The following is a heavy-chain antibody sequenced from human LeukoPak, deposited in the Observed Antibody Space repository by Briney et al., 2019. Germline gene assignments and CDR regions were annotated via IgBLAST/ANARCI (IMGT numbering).Heavy chain of an antibody. J-gene: IGHJ5*02. D-gene: IGHD2/OR15-2a*01. V-gene: IGHV1-2*02. CDR3: ARDQGHQSYSP. CDR1: GYTFTGYY. Sequence: ASVKVSCKASGYTFTGYYMHWVRQAPGQGLEWMGWINPNSGGTNYAQKFQGRVTITADESTSTAYMELSSLRSEDTAVYYCARDQGHQSYSPWGQGTLVTVSS. CDR2: INPNSGGT.